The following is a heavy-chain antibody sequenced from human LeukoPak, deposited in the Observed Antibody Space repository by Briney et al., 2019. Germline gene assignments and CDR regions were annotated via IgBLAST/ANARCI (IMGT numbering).Heavy chain of an antibody. V-gene: IGHV1-24*01. Sequence: GASVKVSCKVSGYTLTELSMHWVRQAPGKGLEWMGGFDPEDGETIYAQKFQGRVTMTEDTSTDTAYMELSSLRSEDTAVYYCASLTGRWLQLGLDYWGQGTLVTVSS. CDR3: ASLTGRWLQLGLDY. CDR2: FDPEDGET. CDR1: GYTLTELS. J-gene: IGHJ4*02. D-gene: IGHD5-24*01.